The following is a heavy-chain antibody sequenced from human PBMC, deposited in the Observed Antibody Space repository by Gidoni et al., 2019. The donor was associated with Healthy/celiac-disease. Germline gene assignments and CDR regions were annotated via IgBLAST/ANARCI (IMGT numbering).Heavy chain of an antibody. J-gene: IGHJ3*02. CDR1: FTFSNAW. CDR3: TTAQEWELQGAFDI. CDR2: IKSKTDGGTT. D-gene: IGHD1-26*01. Sequence: FTFSNAWMSWVRQAPGKGLEWVGRIKSKTDGGTTDYAAPVKGRFTISRDDSKNTLYLQMNSLKTEDTAVYYCTTAQEWELQGAFDIWGQGTMVTVSS. V-gene: IGHV3-15*01.